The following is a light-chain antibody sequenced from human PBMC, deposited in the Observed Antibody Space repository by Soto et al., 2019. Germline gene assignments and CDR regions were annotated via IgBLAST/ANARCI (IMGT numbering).Light chain of an antibody. Sequence: IQMTQSPSTLSASVGDRVTITCRASRSISNWLAGYQQRPGMAPQLLIFDASILQSGVPSRFSGSRSGPDFTLTISSLQPEDFATYYCQQSYSSPPTFGQGTKVDIK. J-gene: IGKJ1*01. CDR2: DAS. CDR3: QQSYSSPPT. CDR1: RSISNW. V-gene: IGKV1-5*01.